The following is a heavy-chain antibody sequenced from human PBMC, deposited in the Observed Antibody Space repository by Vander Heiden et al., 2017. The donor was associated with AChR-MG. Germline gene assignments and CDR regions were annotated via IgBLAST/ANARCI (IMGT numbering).Heavy chain of an antibody. Sequence: QVQLVESGGGVVQPGRSLRLSCAASGFTFSSYGMHRVRQAPGKGLEWVAVISYDGSNKYYADSVKGRFTISRDNSKNTLYLQMNSLRAEDTAVYYCAKDRITIFGVVTDHYYYYGMDVWGQGTTVTVSS. CDR2: ISYDGSNK. V-gene: IGHV3-30*18. CDR1: GFTFSSYG. D-gene: IGHD3-3*01. CDR3: AKDRITIFGVVTDHYYYYGMDV. J-gene: IGHJ6*02.